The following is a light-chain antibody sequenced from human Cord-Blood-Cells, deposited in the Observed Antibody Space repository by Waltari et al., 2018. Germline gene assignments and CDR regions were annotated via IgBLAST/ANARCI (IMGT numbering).Light chain of an antibody. Sequence: DIQMTQSPSSLSESLGDRVTITCRASQSISSYLNWYQQKPGKAPKLLIYAASSLQSGVPSRFSGSGSGTDFTLTISSLQPEDFATYYCQQSYSTPLTFGGGTKVEIK. J-gene: IGKJ4*01. CDR3: QQSYSTPLT. CDR2: AAS. CDR1: QSISSY. V-gene: IGKV1-39*01.